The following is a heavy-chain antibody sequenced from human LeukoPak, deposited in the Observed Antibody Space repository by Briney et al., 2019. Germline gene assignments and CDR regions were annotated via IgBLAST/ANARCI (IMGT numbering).Heavy chain of an antibody. D-gene: IGHD3-22*01. J-gene: IGHJ4*02. Sequence: GGSLRLSCAASGFTFNKYAMSWVRQAPGKGLEWVSTISGDGGTTYYTDSVKGRFTISRDNSKNALYLQMNSLRAEDTALYYCAKDSVELKYYYDSGGFYYLDYWGQGTLVTVSS. CDR1: GFTFNKYA. V-gene: IGHV3-23*01. CDR2: ISGDGGTT. CDR3: AKDSVELKYYYDSGGFYYLDY.